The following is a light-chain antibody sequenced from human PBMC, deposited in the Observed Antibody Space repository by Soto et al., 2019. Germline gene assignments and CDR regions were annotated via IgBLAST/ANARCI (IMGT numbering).Light chain of an antibody. J-gene: IGLJ1*01. Sequence: QSALTQPRSVPGSPGQSVTISCTGTSSDVGGYNYVSWYQQHPGKAPKLMIYDVSKRPSGVPDRFSGSKSGNTASLTISGLQAEDEADYYCCSYAGSYTFPFGTGTRSPS. CDR1: SSDVGGYNY. CDR3: CSYAGSYTFP. V-gene: IGLV2-11*01. CDR2: DVS.